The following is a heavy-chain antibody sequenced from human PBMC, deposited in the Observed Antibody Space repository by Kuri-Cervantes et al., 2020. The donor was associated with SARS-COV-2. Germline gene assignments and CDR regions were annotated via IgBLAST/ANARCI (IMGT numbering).Heavy chain of an antibody. J-gene: IGHJ5*02. CDR3: ARVRGSIAFVGEEWFDP. CDR2: IFYSGRT. CDR1: GGSVNSGSYY. D-gene: IGHD3-10*01. V-gene: IGHV4-61*01. Sequence: GSLRLSCTVSGGSVNSGSYYWSWIRQPPGKGLEWIGDIFYSGRTNYNPSLKSRITMSVDTSKDQFSLKFTSVTAADTAVYYCARVRGSIAFVGEEWFDPWGQGTLVTVSS.